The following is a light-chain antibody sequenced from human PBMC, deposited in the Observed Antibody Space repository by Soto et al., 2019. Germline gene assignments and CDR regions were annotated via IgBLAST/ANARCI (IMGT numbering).Light chain of an antibody. CDR1: SSNIGSNY. CDR2: RNN. J-gene: IGLJ1*01. CDR3: AVWDDSLSGRV. V-gene: IGLV1-47*01. Sequence: QSVLTQPHSASGTPGQKVTISCSGRSSNIGSNYVYWDQQLPGTAPKLLISRNNQRPSGVPDRFSGSRSGTSASLAISGLRSEDEAVYYCAVWDDSLSGRVFGTGTKLTVL.